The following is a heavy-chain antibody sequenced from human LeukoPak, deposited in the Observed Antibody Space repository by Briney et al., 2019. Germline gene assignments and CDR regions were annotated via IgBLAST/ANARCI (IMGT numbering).Heavy chain of an antibody. CDR3: ARDQEGSGSLIP. D-gene: IGHD3-10*01. CDR1: GYTFTSYA. CDR2: INAGNGNT. V-gene: IGHV1-3*03. Sequence: GASVKVSCKASGYTFTSYAMHWVRQAPGQRLEWMGWINAGNGNTKYSQEFQGRVTITRDTSASTAYMELSSLRSEDMAVYYCARDQEGSGSLIPWGQGTLVTVSS. J-gene: IGHJ5*02.